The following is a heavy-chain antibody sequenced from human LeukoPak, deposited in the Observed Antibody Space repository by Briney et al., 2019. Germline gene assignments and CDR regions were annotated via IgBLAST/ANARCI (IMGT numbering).Heavy chain of an antibody. D-gene: IGHD2-15*01. V-gene: IGHV3-64*01. CDR2: ISSNGGST. CDR3: ARDPAVSEYYFDY. CDR1: GFTFSSYA. J-gene: IGHJ4*02. Sequence: AGGSLRLSCAASGFTFSSYAMHWVRQAPGKGLEYVSAISSNGGSTYYANSVKGRFTISRDNSKNTLYLQMGSLRAEDMAVYYCARDPAVSEYYFDYWGQGTLVAVSS.